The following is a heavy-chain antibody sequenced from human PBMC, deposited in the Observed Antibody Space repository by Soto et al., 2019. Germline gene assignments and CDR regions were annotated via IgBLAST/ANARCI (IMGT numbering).Heavy chain of an antibody. V-gene: IGHV5-10-1*01. Sequence: GESLKISCNGSGYSFTSDWISWVGQMPGKGLEWMGRIDPSDSYTNYSPSFQGHVTISADKSISTAYLQWSSLKASDTAMYYCARLDITGTEHPYYGMDVWGQGTTVTV. CDR1: GYSFTSDW. CDR2: IDPSDSYT. J-gene: IGHJ6*02. CDR3: ARLDITGTEHPYYGMDV. D-gene: IGHD1-20*01.